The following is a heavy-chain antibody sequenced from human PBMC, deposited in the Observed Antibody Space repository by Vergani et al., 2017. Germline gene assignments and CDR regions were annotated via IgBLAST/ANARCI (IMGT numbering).Heavy chain of an antibody. CDR3: ARDDEGFTETGEY. CDR2: IIPLIDKT. V-gene: IGHV1-69*08. J-gene: IGHJ4*02. CDR1: GDSFSSYT. Sequence: QVQLVQSGAEVKKPGSSVKVSCKTSGDSFSSYTITWVRQAPGQGLEWMGRIIPLIDKTNYAQKFQGRLTITADKSANTAYMELTSLRFEDTTVYFCARDDEGFTETGEYWCQGTLVTVSP. D-gene: IGHD5-24*01.